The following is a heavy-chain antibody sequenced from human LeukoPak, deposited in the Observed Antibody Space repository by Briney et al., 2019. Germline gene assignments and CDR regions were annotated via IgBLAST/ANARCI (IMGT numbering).Heavy chain of an antibody. CDR3: AKGVHPDDY. Sequence: GGSLRLSCAASGFTFSSYGMHWVRQAPGKGLEWVAVISYDGSNKYYADSVKGRFTISRDNSKNTLYLQMNSLRAEDTAVYYCAKGVHPDDYWGQGTLVTVSS. V-gene: IGHV3-30*18. CDR1: GFTFSSYG. J-gene: IGHJ4*02. CDR2: ISYDGSNK. D-gene: IGHD3-16*01.